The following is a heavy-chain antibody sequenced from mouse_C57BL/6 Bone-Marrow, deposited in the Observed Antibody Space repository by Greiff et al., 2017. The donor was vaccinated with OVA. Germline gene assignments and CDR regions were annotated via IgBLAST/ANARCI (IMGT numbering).Heavy chain of an antibody. D-gene: IGHD4-1*01. CDR3: ARGANWLPFAY. CDR2: INPSSGYT. Sequence: QVQLQQSGAELARPGASVKMSCKASGYTFTSYTMHWVKQRPGPGLEWIGYINPSSGYTKYNQKFKDKATLTADKSSSTAYMQLSSLTSEDSAVYYCARGANWLPFAYWGQGTLVTVSA. J-gene: IGHJ3*01. V-gene: IGHV1-4*01. CDR1: GYTFTSYT.